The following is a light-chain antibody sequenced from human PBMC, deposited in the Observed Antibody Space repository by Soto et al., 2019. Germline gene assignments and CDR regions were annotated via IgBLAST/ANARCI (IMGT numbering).Light chain of an antibody. CDR3: SSYTTIGTLAV. CDR2: EVS. V-gene: IGLV2-14*01. Sequence: QSALTQPASVSGSPGQSITISCTGTSSDVGGYKYVSWYQQHPGKAPKLMMYEVSNRPSGVSNRFSGSKSGNTASLTISGLQAEDEADYYCSSYTTIGTLAVFGTGTKLTVL. J-gene: IGLJ1*01. CDR1: SSDVGGYKY.